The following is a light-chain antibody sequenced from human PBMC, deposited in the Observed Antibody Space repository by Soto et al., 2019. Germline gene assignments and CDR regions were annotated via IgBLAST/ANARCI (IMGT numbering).Light chain of an antibody. CDR2: G. CDR3: QSYDSSLSGRWV. CDR1: SSNIGAGYP. V-gene: IGLV1-40*01. Sequence: QSVLTQPPSVSGAPGQRVTISCTGSSSNIGAGYPVHWYQQLPGTAPKLLVAGNRPSGVPDRFSVSKSGASASLAITGLQAEYEADYYCQSYDSSLSGRWVFGGGTKLTVL. J-gene: IGLJ3*02.